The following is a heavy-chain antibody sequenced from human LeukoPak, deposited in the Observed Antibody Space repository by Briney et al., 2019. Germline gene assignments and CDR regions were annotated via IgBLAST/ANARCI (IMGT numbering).Heavy chain of an antibody. V-gene: IGHV3-64*01. Sequence: GGSLRLSCAASGFTFSSYAMHWVRQAPGRGLEYVSAITNNAGSTYYGNSVKGRFTISRDNSKNTLYLQMGSLRADDMAVYYCARDGSDCRGGTCDRGPYDYWGQGTLVTVSS. CDR3: ARDGSDCRGGTCDRGPYDY. CDR1: GFTFSSYA. CDR2: ITNNAGST. J-gene: IGHJ4*02. D-gene: IGHD2-15*01.